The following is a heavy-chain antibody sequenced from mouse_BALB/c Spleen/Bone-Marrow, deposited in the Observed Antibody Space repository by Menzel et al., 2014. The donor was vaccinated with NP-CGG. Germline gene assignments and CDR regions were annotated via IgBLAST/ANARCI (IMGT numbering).Heavy chain of an antibody. D-gene: IGHD2-4*01. Sequence: VQLKESGGGLVQPKGSLKLSCAASGFTFNTYAMNWVRQAPGKGLEWAARIRSKSNNYATYYADSVKDRFTISRDDSQSMLYLQMNNLKTEDTAMYYCVRQNYDYAWFAYWGQGTLVTVSA. CDR1: GFTFNTYA. J-gene: IGHJ3*01. CDR3: VRQNYDYAWFAY. V-gene: IGHV10-1*02. CDR2: IRSKSNNYAT.